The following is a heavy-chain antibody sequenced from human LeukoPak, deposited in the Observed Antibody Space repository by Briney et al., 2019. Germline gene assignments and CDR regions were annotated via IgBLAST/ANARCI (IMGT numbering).Heavy chain of an antibody. CDR3: AKLGSGRSYYYYYGMDV. V-gene: IGHV3-23*01. D-gene: IGHD1-14*01. CDR2: ISGSGGST. Sequence: GGSPRLSCAASGFTFSSYALSWVRQAPGKGLEWVSAISGSGGSTYYADSVKGRFTISRDNSKNTLYLQMNSLRAEDTAVYYCAKLGSGRSYYYYYGMDVWGQGTTVTVSS. CDR1: GFTFSSYA. J-gene: IGHJ6*02.